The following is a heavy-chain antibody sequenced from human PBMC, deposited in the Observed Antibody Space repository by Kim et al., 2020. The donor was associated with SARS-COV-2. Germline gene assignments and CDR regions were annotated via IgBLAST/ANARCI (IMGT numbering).Heavy chain of an antibody. CDR2: ISSSGSTI. CDR1: GFTFSSYE. CDR3: ARAYVGYYDKLFGNGMDV. D-gene: IGHD3-22*01. V-gene: IGHV3-48*03. J-gene: IGHJ6*02. Sequence: GGSLRLSCAASGFTFSSYEMNWVRQAPGKGLEWVSYISSSGSTIYYADSVKGRFTISRDNAKNSLYLQMNSLRAEDTAVYYCARAYVGYYDKLFGNGMDVWGQGTTVTVSS.